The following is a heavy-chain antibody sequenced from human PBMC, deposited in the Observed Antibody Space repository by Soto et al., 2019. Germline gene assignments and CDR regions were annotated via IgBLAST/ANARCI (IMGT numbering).Heavy chain of an antibody. CDR2: INSDGSST. J-gene: IGHJ3*02. CDR3: ARDHGSGSYAFDI. CDR1: GFTFSSYW. D-gene: IGHD3-10*01. Sequence: GGSLRLSCVASGFTFSSYWMHWVRQAPGKGLVWVSRINSDGSSTSYADSVKGRFTISRDNAKNTLYLQMNSLRAEDTAVYYCARDHGSGSYAFDIWGQGTMVTVSS. V-gene: IGHV3-74*01.